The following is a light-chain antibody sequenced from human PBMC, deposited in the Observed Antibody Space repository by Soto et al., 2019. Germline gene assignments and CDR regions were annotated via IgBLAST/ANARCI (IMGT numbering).Light chain of an antibody. CDR2: EDN. CDR3: QSYDSSNWV. V-gene: IGLV6-57*02. Sequence: NFMLTQPHSVSESPGKTVTISCTGSSGSIASNYVQWSQQRPGSAPTTVIYEDNQRPSGVPDRFSGSIDSSSNSASLTISGLKTEDAADYYCQSYDSSNWVFGGGTKVTVL. J-gene: IGLJ3*02. CDR1: SGSIASNY.